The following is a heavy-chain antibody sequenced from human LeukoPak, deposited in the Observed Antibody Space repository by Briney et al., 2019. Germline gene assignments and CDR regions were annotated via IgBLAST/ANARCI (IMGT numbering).Heavy chain of an antibody. CDR1: GYTFTSYD. J-gene: IGHJ6*03. D-gene: IGHD2-2*01. V-gene: IGHV1-8*01. CDR3: ARGVRRTDCSSTSCYYYYYMGG. Sequence: ASVRVSCKASGYTFTSYDINWVRQATGQGLEWMAWMNPNSGNTGYAQKFQGRVTMTRNTSISTAYMELSSLRSEDTAVYYCARGVRRTDCSSTSCYYYYYMGGWGKGNTVTVSS. CDR2: MNPNSGNT.